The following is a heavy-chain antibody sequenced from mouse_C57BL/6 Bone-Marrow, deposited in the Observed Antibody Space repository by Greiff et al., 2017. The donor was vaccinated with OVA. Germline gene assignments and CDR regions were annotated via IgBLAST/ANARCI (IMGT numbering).Heavy chain of an antibody. CDR1: GYTFTDYY. Sequence: QVQLQQSGAELVRPGASVKLSCKASGYTFTDYYINWVKQRPGQGLEWIARIYPGSGNTYYNEKFKGKATLTAEKSSSTAYMQLSSLTSEDSAVYFCAREGNSRTGPFDYWGQGTTLTVSS. CDR3: AREGNSRTGPFDY. V-gene: IGHV1-76*01. J-gene: IGHJ2*01. D-gene: IGHD4-1*01. CDR2: IYPGSGNT.